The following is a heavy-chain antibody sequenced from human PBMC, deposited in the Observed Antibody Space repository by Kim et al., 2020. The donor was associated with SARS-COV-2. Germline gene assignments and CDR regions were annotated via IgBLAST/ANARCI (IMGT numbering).Heavy chain of an antibody. CDR2: IYYSGST. CDR3: ARGDIVVVPAAILDNWFDP. Sequence: SETLSLTCTVSGGSISSGGYYWSWIRQHPGKGLEWIGYIYYSGSTYYNPSLKSRVTISVDTSKNQFSLKLSSVTAADTAVYYCARGDIVVVPAAILDNWFDPWGQGTLVTVPS. D-gene: IGHD2-2*01. CDR1: GGSISSGGYY. V-gene: IGHV4-31*03. J-gene: IGHJ5*02.